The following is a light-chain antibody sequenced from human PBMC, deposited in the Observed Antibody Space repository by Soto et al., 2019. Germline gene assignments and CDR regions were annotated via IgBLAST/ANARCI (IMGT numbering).Light chain of an antibody. J-gene: IGLJ1*01. CDR3: SSYTSSSTLYV. CDR2: DVS. Sequence: QSVLTQPASVSGSPGQSITISCTGTSSDVGGYNYVSWYQQHPGKAPKLMIYDVSNRPSGVSYRFSGSKSGNTASLTISGLQAEDVAEYYCSSYTSSSTLYVFGTGTKVTVL. V-gene: IGLV2-14*03. CDR1: SSDVGGYNY.